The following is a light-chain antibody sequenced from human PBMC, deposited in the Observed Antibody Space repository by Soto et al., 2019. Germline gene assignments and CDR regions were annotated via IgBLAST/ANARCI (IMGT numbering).Light chain of an antibody. V-gene: IGLV2-23*02. Sequence: QSVLTQPASVSGSPGQSITISCTGTSSSVGTYNYVSWYQQHPGKAPKLMIFEVSQRPSEVSYRFSGSKSGDTASLTISGLQADDEADYYCCSYAGRDSWVFGGGTKLTVL. CDR1: SSSVGTYNY. CDR2: EVS. CDR3: CSYAGRDSWV. J-gene: IGLJ3*02.